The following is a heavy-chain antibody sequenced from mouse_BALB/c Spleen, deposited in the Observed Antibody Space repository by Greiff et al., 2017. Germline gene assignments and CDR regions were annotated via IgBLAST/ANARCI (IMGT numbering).Heavy chain of an antibody. CDR1: GFSLTSYG. J-gene: IGHJ2*01. Sequence: VQRVESGPGLVAPSQSLSITCTVSGFSLTSYGVHWVRQPPGKGLEWLGVIWAGGSTNYNSALMSRLSISKDNSKSQVFLKMNSLQTDDTAMYYCARDYGNYPVYFDYWGQGTTLTVSS. D-gene: IGHD2-1*01. CDR3: ARDYGNYPVYFDY. CDR2: IWAGGST. V-gene: IGHV2-9*02.